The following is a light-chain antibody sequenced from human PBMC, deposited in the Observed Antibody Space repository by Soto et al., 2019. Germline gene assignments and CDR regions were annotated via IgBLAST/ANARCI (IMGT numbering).Light chain of an antibody. Sequence: EIVLTQSPGTLSLSPGERATLSCRASQSVSSSYLAWYQHKPGQAPRLLIYGASSMATGIPDRFSGSGSGTDFTLTISRLEPEDFAVYYCQQYGSSPPLTFGGGTKVEIK. J-gene: IGKJ4*01. CDR2: GAS. CDR3: QQYGSSPPLT. CDR1: QSVSSSY. V-gene: IGKV3-20*01.